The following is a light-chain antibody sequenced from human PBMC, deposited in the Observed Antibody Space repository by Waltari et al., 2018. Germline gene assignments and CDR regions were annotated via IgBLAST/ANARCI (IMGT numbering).Light chain of an antibody. Sequence: VLPQTPLSSLVTLGQPTSISCRSSQALVHSNGNTYLNWVQQRPGQPPRLLIYNISKRFSGVPDRFSGSGAGTDFTLRISRVEAEDVAVYYCVQSTHFPRTVGQGTKVEIK. J-gene: IGKJ1*01. CDR3: VQSTHFPRT. V-gene: IGKV2-24*01. CDR1: QALVHSNGNTY. CDR2: NIS.